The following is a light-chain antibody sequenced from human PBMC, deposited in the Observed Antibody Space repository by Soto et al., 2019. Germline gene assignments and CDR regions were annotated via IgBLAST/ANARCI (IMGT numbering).Light chain of an antibody. CDR2: GAS. Sequence: VMTQSPATLSVSPGERATLSCRASQNLRSSLAWYQQKPGQAPRLLIYGASTGATGIPARFSGSGSGTEFTLTINSLQSEDSAVYYCQQHNQWPITFGQGTRLEIK. CDR1: QNLRSS. CDR3: QQHNQWPIT. V-gene: IGKV3-15*01. J-gene: IGKJ5*01.